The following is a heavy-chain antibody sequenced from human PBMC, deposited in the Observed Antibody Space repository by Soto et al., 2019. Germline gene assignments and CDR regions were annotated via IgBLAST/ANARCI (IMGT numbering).Heavy chain of an antibody. D-gene: IGHD2-15*01. CDR3: ARDGNRHDFDF. CDR2: IHPSGGIT. V-gene: IGHV1-46*01. J-gene: IGHJ4*02. Sequence: QVQLVQSGAEVKKPGASVMVSCKASGYSFTTYFVLWVRQAPGPGLEWLGRIHPSGGITIYAQQFQGRVTVTRETSTTTVYMKLNSLTSEDTAVYYCARDGNRHDFDFWGQGTLVTVSS. CDR1: GYSFTTYF.